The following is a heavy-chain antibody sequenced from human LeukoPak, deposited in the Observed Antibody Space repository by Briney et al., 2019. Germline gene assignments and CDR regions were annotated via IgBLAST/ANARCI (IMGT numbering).Heavy chain of an antibody. Sequence: AGGSLRLSCAASGFTFSSYWMSWVRQAPGKGLEWVSSISSSSSYIYYADSVKGRFTISRDNAKNSLYLQMNSLRAEDTAVYYCARDRLAGYDFWSGNLDYWGQGTLVTVSS. CDR1: GFTFSSYW. CDR3: ARDRLAGYDFWSGNLDY. CDR2: ISSSSSYI. D-gene: IGHD3-3*01. J-gene: IGHJ4*02. V-gene: IGHV3-21*01.